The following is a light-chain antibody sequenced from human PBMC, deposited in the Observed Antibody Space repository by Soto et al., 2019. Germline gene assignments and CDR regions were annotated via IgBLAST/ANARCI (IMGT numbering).Light chain of an antibody. J-gene: IGKJ4*01. Sequence: IVMTQSPATLSVSPGEGVTLSCRASQSVRSHLAWYQQRPGQAPRLLIYGASTRATGIPARFSGSGSGTEFTLTISSLQSEDFAVYYCQQYDVWPPLTFGGGTKVDNK. CDR3: QQYDVWPPLT. CDR2: GAS. CDR1: QSVRSH. V-gene: IGKV3-15*01.